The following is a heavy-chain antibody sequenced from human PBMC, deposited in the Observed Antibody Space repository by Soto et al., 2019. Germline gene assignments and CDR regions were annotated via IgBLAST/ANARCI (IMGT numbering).Heavy chain of an antibody. CDR1: GFTFSSYA. J-gene: IGHJ2*01. CDR3: AKYGEGGYWYFDL. V-gene: IGHV3-23*01. D-gene: IGHD3-22*01. Sequence: GESLKISCAASGFTFSSYAMSWVRQAPGKGLEWVSAISGSGGSTYYADSVKGRFTISRDNSKNTLYLQMNSLRAEDTAVYYCAKYGEGGYWYFDLWGRGTLVTVSS. CDR2: ISGSGGST.